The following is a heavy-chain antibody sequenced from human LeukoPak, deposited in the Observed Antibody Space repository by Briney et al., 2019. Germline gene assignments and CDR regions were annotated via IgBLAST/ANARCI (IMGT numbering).Heavy chain of an antibody. Sequence: PSETLSLTCTVSGGSISSYYWSWIRQPPGKGLEWIGYIYYSGSTNYNPSLKSRVTISVDTSKNQFSLKLTSVTAADTAVYYCARETSQKGAHYMDVWGKGTTVTISS. J-gene: IGHJ6*03. V-gene: IGHV4-59*01. CDR1: GGSISSYY. CDR2: IYYSGST. CDR3: ARETSQKGAHYMDV. D-gene: IGHD3-16*01.